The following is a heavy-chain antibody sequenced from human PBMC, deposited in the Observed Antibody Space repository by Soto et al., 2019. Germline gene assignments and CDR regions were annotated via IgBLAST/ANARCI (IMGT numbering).Heavy chain of an antibody. CDR3: ARASPPDY. J-gene: IGHJ4*02. Sequence: QVQLVESGGGVVQPGRSLRLSCAASGFTFGSYGMHWVRQAPVKGLEWVAVIWYDGSNQNYVDSVKGRFNISRDNSKNTVDLQMNSLRAEDTALYYCARASPPDYWGQGTLVTVSS. V-gene: IGHV3-33*01. CDR2: IWYDGSNQ. CDR1: GFTFGSYG.